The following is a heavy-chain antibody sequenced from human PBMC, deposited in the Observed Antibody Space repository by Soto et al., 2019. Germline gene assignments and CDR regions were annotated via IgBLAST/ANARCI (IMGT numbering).Heavy chain of an antibody. CDR1: GYTFTSYG. D-gene: IGHD6-19*01. CDR2: ISAYNGNT. CDR3: ARGPYSSGWDEYFQH. V-gene: IGHV1-18*01. Sequence: ASVKVSCKASGYTFTSYGISWVRQAPGQGLEWMGWISAYNGNTNYAQKLQGRVTMTTDTSTSTAYMELRSLRSDDTAVYYCARGPYSSGWDEYFQHWGQGTLVTVSS. J-gene: IGHJ1*01.